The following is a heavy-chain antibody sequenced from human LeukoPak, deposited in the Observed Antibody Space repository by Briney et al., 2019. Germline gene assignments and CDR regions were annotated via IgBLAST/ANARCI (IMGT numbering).Heavy chain of an antibody. CDR3: AKPSNYYGSATDAFDF. Sequence: SETLSLTCTVSGGSISSYYWSWIRQPPGKGLEWIGNIYYSGSTYYNPSLKSRVTISVDTPKNHFSLKLNSVTAADTAVYYCAKPSNYYGSATDAFDFWGQGTMVTVSS. J-gene: IGHJ3*01. V-gene: IGHV4-59*12. CDR1: GGSISSYY. CDR2: IYYSGST. D-gene: IGHD3-10*01.